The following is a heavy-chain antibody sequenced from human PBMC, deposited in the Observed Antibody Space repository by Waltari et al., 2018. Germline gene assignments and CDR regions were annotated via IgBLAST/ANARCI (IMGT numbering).Heavy chain of an antibody. J-gene: IGHJ4*02. Sequence: EVQLVESGGGLIQAGGSLRLSCAASGFTASSPYRAWVRQAPGKGLESVAISYSHGTTSYADSVKGRFTISRDNSKNTLFLQMSSVRVDDTTMYYCTTRVAISGVPGMPDYWGQGTLVTVSS. CDR3: TTRVAISGVPGMPDY. V-gene: IGHV3-53*01. D-gene: IGHD2-15*01. CDR2: SYSHGTT. CDR1: GFTASSPY.